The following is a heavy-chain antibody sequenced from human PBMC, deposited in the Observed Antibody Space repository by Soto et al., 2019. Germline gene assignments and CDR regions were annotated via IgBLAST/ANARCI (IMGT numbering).Heavy chain of an antibody. Sequence: RASVKVSCKASGYTFTSYDINWVRQATGQGLEWMGWMNPNSGNTGYAQKFQGRVTMTRNTSISTAYMELSSLRSEDTAVYYCASTNYVLWSGYLEYNYYCIALWGQGTSVTVSS. V-gene: IGHV1-8*01. CDR1: GYTFTSYD. D-gene: IGHD3-3*01. CDR3: ASTNYVLWSGYLEYNYYCIAL. CDR2: MNPNSGNT. J-gene: IGHJ6*02.